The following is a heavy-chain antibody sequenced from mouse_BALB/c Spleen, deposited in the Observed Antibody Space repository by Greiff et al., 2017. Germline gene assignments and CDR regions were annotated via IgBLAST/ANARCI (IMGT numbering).Heavy chain of an antibody. Sequence: EVKLMESGPGLVKPSQSLSLTCTVTGYSITSDYAWNWIRQFPGNKLEWMGYISYSGSTSYNPSLKSRISITRDTSKNQFFLQLNSVTTEDTATYYCASLRSYSYAMDYWGQGTSVTVSS. J-gene: IGHJ4*01. V-gene: IGHV3-2*02. CDR1: GYSITSDYA. CDR3: ASLRSYSYAMDY. D-gene: IGHD1-1*01. CDR2: ISYSGST.